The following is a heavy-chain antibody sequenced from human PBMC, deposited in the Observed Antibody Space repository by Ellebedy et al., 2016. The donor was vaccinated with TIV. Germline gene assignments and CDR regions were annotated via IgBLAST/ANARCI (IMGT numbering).Heavy chain of an antibody. CDR2: IDYTGTT. CDR1: SGSVSSGRHY. Sequence: SETLSLXCTVSSGSVSSGRHYLSWLRQPPGKGLEWIGYIDYTGTTNYNPSLKSRPTISVDTSKNQFFLKLSSVTAADTAVYYCATVSYNRPGSIIGHFFDYWGQGTLVTVSS. J-gene: IGHJ4*02. D-gene: IGHD1-14*01. V-gene: IGHV4-61*01. CDR3: ATVSYNRPGSIIGHFFDY.